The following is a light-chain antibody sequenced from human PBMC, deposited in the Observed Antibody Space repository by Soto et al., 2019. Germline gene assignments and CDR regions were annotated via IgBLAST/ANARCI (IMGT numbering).Light chain of an antibody. CDR2: NNN. V-gene: IGLV1-44*01. J-gene: IGLJ2*01. Sequence: QSVLTQPPSASGTPGQRVTISCSGSSSNIGSNLVIWYQQLPGTAPKLLIYNNNQRPLGVPDRFSGSKSGTSASLAISRLQSEDEADYYCAAWDGGLNGPVFGRGTKLTVL. CDR3: AAWDGGLNGPV. CDR1: SSNIGSNL.